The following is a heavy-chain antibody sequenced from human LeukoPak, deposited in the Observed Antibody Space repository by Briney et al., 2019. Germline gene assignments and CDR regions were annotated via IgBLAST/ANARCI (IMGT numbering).Heavy chain of an antibody. V-gene: IGHV3-23*01. CDR2: ISGSGGST. CDR1: GFTFSSYA. CDR3: AKDLHSGYCSGGSCYSPNWFDP. Sequence: GGSLRLSCAASGFTFSSYAMSWVRQAPGKGLEWVSAISGSGGSTYYADSVKGRFTISRDNSKNTLYLQMNSLRAEDTAVYYCAKDLHSGYCSGGSCYSPNWFDPWGQGTLVTVSP. D-gene: IGHD2-15*01. J-gene: IGHJ5*02.